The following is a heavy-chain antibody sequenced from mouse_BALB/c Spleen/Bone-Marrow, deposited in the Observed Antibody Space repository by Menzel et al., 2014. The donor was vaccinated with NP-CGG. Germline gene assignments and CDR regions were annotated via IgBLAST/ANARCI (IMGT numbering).Heavy chain of an antibody. J-gene: IGHJ4*01. CDR3: ERPGIYYDYDAKRYYAMDY. D-gene: IGHD2-4*01. CDR2: ISSGSSTI. CDR1: GFTFSSFG. V-gene: IGHV5-17*02. Sequence: EVQRVESGGGLVQPGGSRKLSCAASGFTFSSFGMHWVRQAPEKGLEWVAYISSGSSTIYYADTVKGRFTISRDNPKNTLVLQMTSLRSEDTAMYYCERPGIYYDYDAKRYYAMDYWGQGTSVTVSS.